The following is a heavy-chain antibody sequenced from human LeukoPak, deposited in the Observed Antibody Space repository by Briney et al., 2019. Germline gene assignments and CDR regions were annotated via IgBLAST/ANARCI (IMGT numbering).Heavy chain of an antibody. D-gene: IGHD2-2*01. CDR2: IYTSGST. V-gene: IGHV4-61*02. J-gene: IGHJ3*02. Sequence: SETLSLTCTVSGGSISSGSYYWSWIRQPAGKGLEWIGRIYTSGSTNYNPSLKSRVTISVDTSKNQFSLKLSSVTAADTAVYYCARPRPRYCSSTTCLGDAFDIWGQGTMVTVSS. CDR3: ARPRPRYCSSTTCLGDAFDI. CDR1: GGSISSGSYY.